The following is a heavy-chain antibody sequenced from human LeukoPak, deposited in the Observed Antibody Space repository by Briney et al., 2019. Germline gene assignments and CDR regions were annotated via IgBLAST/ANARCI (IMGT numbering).Heavy chain of an antibody. CDR2: INWNGGST. J-gene: IGHJ3*02. V-gene: IGHV3-20*04. D-gene: IGHD1-26*01. Sequence: GGSLRLSCAASGFTFDDYGMSWVRQVPGKGLGWVFGINWNGGSTGYADSVKGRFTISRDNAKNSLYPQMNSLRAEDTALYYCARKYSGSYYDFGAFDIWGQGTMVTVSS. CDR1: GFTFDDYG. CDR3: ARKYSGSYYDFGAFDI.